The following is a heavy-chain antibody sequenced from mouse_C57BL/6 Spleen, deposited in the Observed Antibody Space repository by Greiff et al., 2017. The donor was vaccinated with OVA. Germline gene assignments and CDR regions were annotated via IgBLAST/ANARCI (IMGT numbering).Heavy chain of an antibody. V-gene: IGHV3-6*01. CDR3: ARDPNAMDY. CDR1: GYSITSGYF. Sequence: EVKLQESGPGLVKPSQSLSLTCSVTGYSITSGYFWNWIRQFPGNKLEWMGYISYDGSNNYNPSLKNRISITRDTSKNQFFLKLNSVTAEDTATYYCARDPNAMDYWGQGTSVTVAS. J-gene: IGHJ4*01. CDR2: ISYDGSN.